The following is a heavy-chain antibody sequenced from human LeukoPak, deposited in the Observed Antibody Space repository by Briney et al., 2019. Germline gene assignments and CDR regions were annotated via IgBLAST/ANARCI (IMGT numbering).Heavy chain of an antibody. CDR1: DDSITMYY. J-gene: IGHJ6*03. CDR3: ARGRVSSSTWYSTYYYFFYMDF. Sequence: SETLSLTCTVSDDSITMYYWTWIRQPPGKGLEWIGYVDHTGSTKFNPSLNGRVSISRDTSNNFFSLRLRSVTAADTAVYFCARGRVSSSTWYSTYYYFFYMDFWGKGTTVTISS. V-gene: IGHV4-59*01. CDR2: VDHTGST. D-gene: IGHD4-11*01.